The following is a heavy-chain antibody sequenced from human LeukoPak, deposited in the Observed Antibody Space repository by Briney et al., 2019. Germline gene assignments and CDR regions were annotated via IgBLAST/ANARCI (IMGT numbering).Heavy chain of an antibody. D-gene: IGHD5-12*01. CDR2: ISWNSGSI. CDR3: AKGRGDIVATIDY. CDR1: GFTFDDYA. J-gene: IGHJ4*02. Sequence: SLRLSCAASGFTFDDYAMHWFRQAPGKGLEWVSGISWNSGSIGYADFVKGRFTISRDNAKNSLHLQMNSLRAEDTALYYCAKGRGDIVATIDYWGQGTLVTVSS. V-gene: IGHV3-9*01.